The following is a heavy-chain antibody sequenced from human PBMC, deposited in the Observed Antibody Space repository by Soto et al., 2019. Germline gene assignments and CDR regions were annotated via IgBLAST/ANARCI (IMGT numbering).Heavy chain of an antibody. J-gene: IGHJ6*02. CDR1: GYSFSTYW. D-gene: IGHD6-13*01. CDR2: IYPGDSET. V-gene: IGHV5-51*01. Sequence: GESLKISCKGSGYSFSTYWIGWVRQMPGKGLEWIGVIYPGDSETRYSPSFQGQVTISADKSISTAYLQWSSLKASDTAMYYCARSNLYSSSWYYYYGMDVWGQGTTVTSP. CDR3: ARSNLYSSSWYYYYGMDV.